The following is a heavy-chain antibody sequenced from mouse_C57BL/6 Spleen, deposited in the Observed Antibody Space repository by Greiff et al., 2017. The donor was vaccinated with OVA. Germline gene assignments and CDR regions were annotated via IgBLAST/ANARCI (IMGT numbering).Heavy chain of an antibody. Sequence: EVQLVESGGGLVQSGRSLRLSCATSGFTFSDFYMEWVRQAPGTGLEWIAASRNKANDYTTEYSASVKGRFIVSRDTSQSILYLQMNALRAEDTASYYCARALANWDWYFDVWGTGTTVTVSS. D-gene: IGHD4-1*01. CDR2: SRNKANDYTT. CDR1: GFTFSDFY. CDR3: ARALANWDWYFDV. V-gene: IGHV7-1*01. J-gene: IGHJ1*03.